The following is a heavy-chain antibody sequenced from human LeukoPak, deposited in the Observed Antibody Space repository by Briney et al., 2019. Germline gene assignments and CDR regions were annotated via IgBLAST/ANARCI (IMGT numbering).Heavy chain of an antibody. CDR1: GFTVSSNY. J-gene: IGHJ4*02. D-gene: IGHD5-12*01. V-gene: IGHV3-53*01. Sequence: PGGSLRFSCAASGFTVSSNYMSWVRQAPGKGLEWVSVIYSGGSTYYADSVKGRFTISRDNSKNTLYLQMNSLRAEDTAVYYCAREAQNSGYDSRDYYFDYWGQGTLVTVPS. CDR3: AREAQNSGYDSRDYYFDY. CDR2: IYSGGST.